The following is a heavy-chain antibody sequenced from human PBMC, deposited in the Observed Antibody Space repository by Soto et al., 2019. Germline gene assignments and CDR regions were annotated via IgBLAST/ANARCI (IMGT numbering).Heavy chain of an antibody. V-gene: IGHV3-64D*06. CDR3: VKSTAAGAGYFYDL. J-gene: IGHJ4*02. CDR2: ISSDGGER. D-gene: IGHD6-13*01. Sequence: QPGGSLRLSCSASGFPFSKYGVQWIRQAPGKRPEYVVGISSDGGERYYLESVRGRFTISRDNPKNTLYLQMTRLRTEDTAIYYCVKSTAAGAGYFYDLWGQGTLVTVSS. CDR1: GFPFSKYG.